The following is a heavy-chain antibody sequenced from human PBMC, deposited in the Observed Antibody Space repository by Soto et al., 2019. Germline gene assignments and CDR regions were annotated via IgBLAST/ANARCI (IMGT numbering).Heavy chain of an antibody. Sequence: QVQLQQWGAGLLKPSETLSLTCAVYGGSFSGYYWSWIRQPPGQGLEWIGEINHSGSTNYNPSLKSRVTISVDTSKNQFSLKLSSVTAADTAVYYCARGQGSCYVGGSFDYWGQGTLVTVSS. CDR2: INHSGST. J-gene: IGHJ4*02. D-gene: IGHD2-15*01. CDR3: ARGQGSCYVGGSFDY. CDR1: GGSFSGYY. V-gene: IGHV4-34*01.